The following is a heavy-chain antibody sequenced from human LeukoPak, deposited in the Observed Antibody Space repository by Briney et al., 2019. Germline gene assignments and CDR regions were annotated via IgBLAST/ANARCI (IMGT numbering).Heavy chain of an antibody. CDR1: GGSFSGYY. D-gene: IGHD4-17*01. CDR2: INHSGST. CDR3: ARGNDYGDYGFEFDY. J-gene: IGHJ4*02. Sequence: PSETLSLTCAVYGGSFSGYYWSWIRQPPGKGLEWIGEINHSGSTNYNPSLKSRVTISVDTSKNQFSLKLSSVTAADTAVYYCARGNDYGDYGFEFDYWGQGTLVTVSS. V-gene: IGHV4-34*01.